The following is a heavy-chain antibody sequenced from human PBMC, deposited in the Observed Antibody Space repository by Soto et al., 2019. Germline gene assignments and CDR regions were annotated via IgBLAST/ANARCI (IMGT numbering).Heavy chain of an antibody. CDR3: AKSRGSGTYYNPFDAFDI. Sequence: EVQLLESGGGLVQPGGSLRLSCAASGFTFNNYALSWVRQAPGKGLEWVSGISGSGGGAYNADRVKGRFTISRDNSKKTLYLQMNSLRAEDTAVYYCAKSRGSGTYYNPFDAFDIWGQGTKVTVSS. D-gene: IGHD3-10*01. CDR2: ISGSGGGA. V-gene: IGHV3-23*01. CDR1: GFTFNNYA. J-gene: IGHJ3*02.